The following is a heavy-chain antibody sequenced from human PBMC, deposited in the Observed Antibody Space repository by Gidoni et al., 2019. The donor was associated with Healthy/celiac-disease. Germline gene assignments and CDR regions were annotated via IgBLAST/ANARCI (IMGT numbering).Heavy chain of an antibody. CDR2: ISYDGSNK. V-gene: IGHV3-30-3*01. D-gene: IGHD1-26*01. Sequence: QVQLVESGGGGVQPGRSLRLSCAASGFTFSSYAMHWVRQAPGKGLEWVAVISYDGSNKYYADSVKGRFTISRDNSKNTLYLQMNSLRAEDTAVYYCARGINIREGLDYWGQGTLVTVSS. J-gene: IGHJ4*02. CDR1: GFTFSSYA. CDR3: ARGINIREGLDY.